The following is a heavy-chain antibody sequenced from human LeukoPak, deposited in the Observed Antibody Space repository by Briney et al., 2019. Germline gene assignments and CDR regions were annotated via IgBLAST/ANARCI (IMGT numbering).Heavy chain of an antibody. CDR3: ARLMYSSSQYYFDY. D-gene: IGHD6-6*01. Sequence: SETLSLTCTVSGYSISSGYYWGWIRPPPGKGLEWIGYIYYSGSTNYNPSLKSRVTISVDTSKNQFSLKLSSVTAADTAVYYCARLMYSSSQYYFDYWGQGTLVTVSS. CDR1: GYSISSGYY. V-gene: IGHV4-61*01. J-gene: IGHJ4*02. CDR2: IYYSGST.